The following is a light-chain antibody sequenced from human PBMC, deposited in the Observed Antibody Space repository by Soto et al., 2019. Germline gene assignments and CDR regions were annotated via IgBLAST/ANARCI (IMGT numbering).Light chain of an antibody. Sequence: DIVLTQSPGTLSLSPGERATLSCRASQSVDSRYLAWYQQKPGQAPRGVIHAVSRRATGIPARFSGSGSGTDFTLTISRLQPEDFAEDYCQQYCSSPRYSFGQGTKLEIK. CDR2: AVS. CDR3: QQYCSSPRYS. J-gene: IGKJ2*03. CDR1: QSVDSRY. V-gene: IGKV3-20*01.